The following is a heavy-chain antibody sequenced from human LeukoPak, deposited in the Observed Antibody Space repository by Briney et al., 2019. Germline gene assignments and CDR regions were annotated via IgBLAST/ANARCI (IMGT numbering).Heavy chain of an antibody. Sequence: PGGSLRLSCAASRFTFSSYFMSWVRQAPGKGLEWVSGISGSGGSTYYADSVKGRFTISRDNSKNTLYLQMNSLRAEDTAVYYCARRLGYCSSSTCYVAPFDYWGQGTLVTVSS. CDR2: ISGSGGST. V-gene: IGHV3-23*01. CDR3: ARRLGYCSSSTCYVAPFDY. CDR1: RFTFSSYF. J-gene: IGHJ4*02. D-gene: IGHD2-2*01.